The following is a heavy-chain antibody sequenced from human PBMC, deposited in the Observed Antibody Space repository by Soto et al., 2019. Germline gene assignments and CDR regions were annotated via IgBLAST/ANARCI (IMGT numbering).Heavy chain of an antibody. CDR3: ARGGAPIMITFVAFDI. D-gene: IGHD3-16*01. Sequence: QVQLQESGPGLVKPSQTLSLTCTVSGGSISSGGYYWSWIRQHPGKGLEWIGYIYYSGSTYYNPSLKSRVTISVDTSKNQCSLKLSSVTAADTAVYYCARGGAPIMITFVAFDIWGQGTMVTVSS. CDR1: GGSISSGGYY. CDR2: IYYSGST. V-gene: IGHV4-31*03. J-gene: IGHJ3*02.